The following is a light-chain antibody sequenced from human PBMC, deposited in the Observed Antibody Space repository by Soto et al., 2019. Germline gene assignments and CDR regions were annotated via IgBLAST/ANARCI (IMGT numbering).Light chain of an antibody. V-gene: IGKV3-15*01. CDR2: AAS. CDR3: QQYDERPPTLS. J-gene: IGKJ4*01. CDR1: QSVSTN. Sequence: EIVMTQSPATLSVSPGERATLSCRASQSVSTNLAWYQQKPGQAPRLLIYAASVRAIGIPARFSGSGSGTESTLTISSLQSEDFAVYYCQQYDERPPTLSFGGGTKVEIK.